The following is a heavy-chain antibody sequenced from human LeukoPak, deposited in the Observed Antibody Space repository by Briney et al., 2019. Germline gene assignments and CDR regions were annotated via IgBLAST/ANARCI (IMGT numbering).Heavy chain of an antibody. J-gene: IGHJ4*02. CDR3: ARHRGGYDDRFDY. V-gene: IGHV4-39*01. Sequence: SETLSLTCTVSGASITSGSYYWGWIRQPPEKALEWIGTLYSRGNIFYNPSLQSRVTISGDTSKNQFSLKLSSVTAADTARYYCARHRGGYDDRFDYWGQGTLVTFSS. D-gene: IGHD5-12*01. CDR2: LYSRGNI. CDR1: GASITSGSYY.